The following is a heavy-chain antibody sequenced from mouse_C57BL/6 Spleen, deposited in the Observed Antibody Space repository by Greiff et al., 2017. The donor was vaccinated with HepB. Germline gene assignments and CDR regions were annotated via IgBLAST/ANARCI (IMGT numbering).Heavy chain of an antibody. Sequence: EVQLVESGGDLVKPGGSLKLSCAASGFTFSSYGMSWVRQTPDKRLEWVATISSGGSYTYYPDSVKGRFTISRDNAKNTLYLQMSSLKSEDTAMYYCAKHEGGSGGFAYWGQGTLVTVSA. CDR1: GFTFSSYG. V-gene: IGHV5-6*01. CDR2: ISSGGSYT. D-gene: IGHD1-1*01. CDR3: AKHEGGSGGFAY. J-gene: IGHJ3*01.